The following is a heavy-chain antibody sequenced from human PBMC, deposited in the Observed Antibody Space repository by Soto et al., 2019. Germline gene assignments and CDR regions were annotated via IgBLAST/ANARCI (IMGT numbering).Heavy chain of an antibody. CDR2: ISNGGVIT. CDR1: GFNFENFT. J-gene: IGHJ4*02. V-gene: IGHV3-23*01. CDR3: AKHLGIHNAGGLDH. Sequence: EVQLLESGGMLVKPGGSLRLSCAASGFNFENFTMMWVRQPPGRGLEWLAAISNGGVITLYADSVQGRFTISRDDFMSTLYLQMKSLTAEDTALYYCAKHLGIHNAGGLDHWGQGPLITVSS. D-gene: IGHD7-27*01.